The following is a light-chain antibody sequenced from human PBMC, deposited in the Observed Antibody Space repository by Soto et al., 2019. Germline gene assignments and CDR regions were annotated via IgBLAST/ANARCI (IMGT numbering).Light chain of an antibody. CDR3: VQFSHFPRT. CDR2: QIS. V-gene: IGKV2-24*01. CDR1: QSLVYSDGNTY. Sequence: DIVLTQTPLSSPVTLGQPASISCRSSQSLVYSDGNTYLSWLQQRPGQPPRLLIYQISNRFSGVPDRFRGSGEGTDFTLKISRVEAEDVRVYSCVQFSHFPRTFGQRTKLEIK. J-gene: IGKJ1*01.